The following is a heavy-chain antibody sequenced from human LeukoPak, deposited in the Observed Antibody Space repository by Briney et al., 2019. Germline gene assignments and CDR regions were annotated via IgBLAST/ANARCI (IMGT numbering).Heavy chain of an antibody. CDR3: AKEDCSGGRCYSLHY. CDR2: INWNGGST. Sequence: GSLRLSCAASGFTFDDYGMTWVRQTPGKGLEWFSTINWNGGSTAYADSVKGRFTISRDNAKNSLYLQMNSLRAEDAAVYYCAKEDCSGGRCYSLHYWGQGTLVTVSS. CDR1: GFTFDDYG. V-gene: IGHV3-20*04. D-gene: IGHD2-15*01. J-gene: IGHJ4*02.